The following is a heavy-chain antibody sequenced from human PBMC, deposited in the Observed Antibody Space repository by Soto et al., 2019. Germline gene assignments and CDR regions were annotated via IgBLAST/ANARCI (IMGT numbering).Heavy chain of an antibody. CDR3: ARGGGYDSFDC. CDR1: RGTMGYGGYS. J-gene: IGHJ4*02. CDR2: ISHPETT. D-gene: IGHD2-15*01. Sequence: SETLSLTCTVSRGTMGYGGYSWSWIRQSPGKGRAWLAYISHPETTYYTPSFKSRLSLSIDRTRNQFSLSLSSMPAADQAVYYCARGGGYDSFDCWGQGIQVRVSS. V-gene: IGHV4-30-2*06.